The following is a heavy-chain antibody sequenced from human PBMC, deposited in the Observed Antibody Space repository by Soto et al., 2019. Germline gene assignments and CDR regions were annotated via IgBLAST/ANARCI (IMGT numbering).Heavy chain of an antibody. CDR2: IYYSGST. J-gene: IGHJ4*02. Sequence: QVQLQESGPGLVKPSETLSLTCTVSGGSVSSGSYYWSWIRQPPGKGLEWIGYIYYSGSTNYNPPLKSRVTISVDTSKNQFSLKLSSVTAADTAVYYCARDEGYYFDYWGQGTLVTVSS. V-gene: IGHV4-61*01. CDR3: ARDEGYYFDY. CDR1: GGSVSSGSYY.